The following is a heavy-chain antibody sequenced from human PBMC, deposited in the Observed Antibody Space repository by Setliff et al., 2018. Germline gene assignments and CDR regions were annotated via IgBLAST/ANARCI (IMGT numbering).Heavy chain of an antibody. CDR1: GGTFDNFA. Sequence: SVKVSCQASGGTFDNFAITWVRQAPGQGLEWMGRIFPKFGTANYAQKFQDRVAITADESTSTGYMEINGLTSEDTAVYYCARDWRHSGMSWANYFDPWGQGTVVTVSS. V-gene: IGHV1-69*13. D-gene: IGHD3-10*01. CDR3: ARDWRHSGMSWANYFDP. CDR2: IFPKFGTA. J-gene: IGHJ5*02.